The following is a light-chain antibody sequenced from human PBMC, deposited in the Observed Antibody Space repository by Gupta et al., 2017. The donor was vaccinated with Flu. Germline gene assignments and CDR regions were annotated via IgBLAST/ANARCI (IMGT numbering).Light chain of an antibody. CDR1: QGITYY. J-gene: IGKJ4*01. V-gene: IGKV1-9*01. CDR3: QQLSSFPLT. CDR2: GAS. Sequence: DIQLTQSPSFLSASVGDRVTITCRASQGITYYLAWYQQRPGKAPKLLMYGASTVKSGVPTRFSGSGSGTEFTLTISSLQPEDFAAYYCQQLSSFPLTFGRGTKVEIK.